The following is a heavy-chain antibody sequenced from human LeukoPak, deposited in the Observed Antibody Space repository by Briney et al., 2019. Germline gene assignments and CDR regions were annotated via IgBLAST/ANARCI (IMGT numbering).Heavy chain of an antibody. CDR2: MHPNSGNT. Sequence: ASVKVSCKASGYTFTSYDINWVRQATGQGLEWMGRMHPNSGNTGYAQKFQGRVTMTRNTSISTAYMELSSLRSEDTAVYYCARSGTRAAARRSNWFDPWGQGTLVTVSS. J-gene: IGHJ5*02. V-gene: IGHV1-8*01. D-gene: IGHD1/OR15-1a*01. CDR3: ARSGTRAAARRSNWFDP. CDR1: GYTFTSYD.